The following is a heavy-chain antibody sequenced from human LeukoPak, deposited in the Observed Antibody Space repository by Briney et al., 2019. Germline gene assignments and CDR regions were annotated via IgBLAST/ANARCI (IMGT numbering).Heavy chain of an antibody. V-gene: IGHV5-51*01. D-gene: IGHD3-16*01. CDR1: GYSFTTYW. Sequence: GESLKISCKGSGYSFTTYWIGWVRQLPGKGLECMGIIYPDDSDTRYSPSFQGQVTISAKRSISIAYLQWSTLNASDTAMYYCARGGYGLRYFDYWGQGTLVTVSS. CDR2: IYPDDSDT. CDR3: ARGGYGLRYFDY. J-gene: IGHJ4*02.